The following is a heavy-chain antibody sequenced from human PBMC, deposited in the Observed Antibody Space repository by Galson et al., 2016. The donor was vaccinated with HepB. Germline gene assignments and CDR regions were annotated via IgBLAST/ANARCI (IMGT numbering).Heavy chain of an antibody. CDR1: GYSFTTSY. CDR3: ASSPPPTWKLLLYYSYYYMAV. V-gene: IGHV1-46*01. CDR2: INPNGGRT. D-gene: IGHD4-23*01. Sequence: QSGAEVKKPGASVKVSCKASGYSFTTSYMHWVRQAPGQGLEWMGMINPNGGRTRYPQKFKGRVTVTEDTSTDTAFMQLSGLRSDDTAVYYCASSPPPTWKLLLYYSYYYMAVWGQGTTVTVSS. J-gene: IGHJ6*02.